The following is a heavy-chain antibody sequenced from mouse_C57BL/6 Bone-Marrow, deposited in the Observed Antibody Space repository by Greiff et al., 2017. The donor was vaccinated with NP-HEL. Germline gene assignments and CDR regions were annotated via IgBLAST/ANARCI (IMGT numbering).Heavy chain of an antibody. CDR3: TRVDPSYYGSSSPFDY. Sequence: EVQVVESGEGLVKPGGSLKLSCAASGFTFSSYAMSWVRQTPEKRLEWVAYISSGGDYIYYADTVKGRFTISRDNARNTLYLQMSSLKSEDTAMYYCTRVDPSYYGSSSPFDYWGQGTTLTVSS. CDR2: ISSGGDYI. D-gene: IGHD1-1*01. CDR1: GFTFSSYA. J-gene: IGHJ2*01. V-gene: IGHV5-9-1*02.